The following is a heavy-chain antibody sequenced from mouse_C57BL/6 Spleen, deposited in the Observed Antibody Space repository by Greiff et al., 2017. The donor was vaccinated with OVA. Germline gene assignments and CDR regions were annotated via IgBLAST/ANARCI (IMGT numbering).Heavy chain of an antibody. D-gene: IGHD2-3*01. V-gene: IGHV1-54*01. CDR1: GYAFTNYL. CDR3: ARRLLN. J-gene: IGHJ2*01. CDR2: INPGSGGT. Sequence: QVQLKESGAELVRPGTSVKVSCKASGYAFTNYLIEWVKQRPGQGLEWIGVINPGSGGTNYNEKFKGKATLTADKSSSTAYMQLSSLTSEDSAVYFCARRLLNWGQGTTLTVSS.